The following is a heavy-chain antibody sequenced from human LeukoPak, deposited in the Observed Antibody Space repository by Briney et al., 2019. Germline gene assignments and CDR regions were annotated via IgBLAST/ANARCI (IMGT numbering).Heavy chain of an antibody. J-gene: IGHJ3*02. D-gene: IGHD1-14*01. Sequence: SSVKVSCKASGGTFSSSAISWVRQAPGQGLEWMGGIIPIFGTANYAQKFQGRVTITTDESTSTAYMELSSLRSEDTAVYYCARGDNDAFDIWGQGTMVTVSS. V-gene: IGHV1-69*05. CDR2: IIPIFGTA. CDR1: GGTFSSSA. CDR3: ARGDNDAFDI.